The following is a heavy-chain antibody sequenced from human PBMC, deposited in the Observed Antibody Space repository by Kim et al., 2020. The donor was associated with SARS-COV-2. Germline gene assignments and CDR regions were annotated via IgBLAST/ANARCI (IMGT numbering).Heavy chain of an antibody. V-gene: IGHV3-30*01. D-gene: IGHD3-3*01. J-gene: IGHJ6*02. CDR3: ARDRYYDFWSGYYYYGMDV. Sequence: KDRFTNSRDNSKNTLYLQMNSLRAEDTAVYYCARDRYYDFWSGYYYYGMDVWGQGTTVTVSS.